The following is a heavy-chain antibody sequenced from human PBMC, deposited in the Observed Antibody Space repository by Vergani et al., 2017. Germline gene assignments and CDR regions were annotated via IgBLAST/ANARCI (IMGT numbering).Heavy chain of an antibody. CDR2: IYYSGST. CDR1: GGSISSSSYY. J-gene: IGHJ5*02. Sequence: QVQLQESGPGLVKPSETLSLTCTVSGGSISSSSYYWGWIRQPPGKGLEWIGSIYYSGSTYYNPSLKSRVTISLDRSKNQFSLKVNSVTAADTAVYYCDRGRDGYWGSWGQGTLVTVSS. CDR3: DRGRDGYWGS. D-gene: IGHD5-24*01. V-gene: IGHV4-39*07.